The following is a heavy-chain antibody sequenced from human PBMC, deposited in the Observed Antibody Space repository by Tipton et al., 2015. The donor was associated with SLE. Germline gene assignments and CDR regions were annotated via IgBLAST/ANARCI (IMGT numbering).Heavy chain of an antibody. CDR1: GGSISSGDYD. Sequence: TLSLTCTVSGGSISSGDYDWSWIRQHPGKGLEWIGYIYNSGNTHYNPSLKSRVSISVDTSKNQFSLKLSSVTAADAAVYYCARVGVYGLGTNYYYYMDVWGKGTTVTVSS. V-gene: IGHV4-31*03. J-gene: IGHJ6*03. CDR2: IYNSGNT. D-gene: IGHD2-8*02. CDR3: ARVGVYGLGTNYYYYMDV.